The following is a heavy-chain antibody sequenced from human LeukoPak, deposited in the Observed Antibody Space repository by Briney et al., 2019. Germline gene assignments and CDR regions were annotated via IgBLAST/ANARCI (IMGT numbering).Heavy chain of an antibody. CDR1: GFIFSSYS. D-gene: IGHD6-13*01. Sequence: PGGSLRLSCAASGFIFSSYSMNWVRQAPGKGLEWVSSISSSSSYIYYTDSVKGRFTISRDNAKNSLYLQMNSLRAEDTAVYYCASLVDSSWYYFDYWGQGTLVTVSS. J-gene: IGHJ4*02. CDR3: ASLVDSSWYYFDY. CDR2: ISSSSSYI. V-gene: IGHV3-21*01.